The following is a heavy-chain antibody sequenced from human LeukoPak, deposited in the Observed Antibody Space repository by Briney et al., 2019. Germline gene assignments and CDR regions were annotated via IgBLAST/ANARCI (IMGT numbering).Heavy chain of an antibody. V-gene: IGHV1-2*02. CDR3: APTSEAYTSNWSV. Sequence: ASVKVSCKTSGYRFTDDYIHWVRQAPGQGLEWMGWINPDTDFTNYTPKFRGRVIMTRDTSISTAYMEVRRLTFDDTAIYYCAPTSEAYTSNWSVWGQGTLVTVSP. D-gene: IGHD3-16*01. CDR2: INPDTDFT. J-gene: IGHJ4*02. CDR1: GYRFTDDY.